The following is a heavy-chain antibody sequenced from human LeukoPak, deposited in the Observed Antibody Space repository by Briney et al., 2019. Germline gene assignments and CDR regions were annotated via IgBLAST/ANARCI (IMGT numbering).Heavy chain of an antibody. V-gene: IGHV1-18*01. CDR3: ARDTKRSRARWENLGFDP. CDR2: ISGYNDNT. J-gene: IGHJ5*02. CDR1: GYTLTELS. Sequence: ASVKVSCKVSGYTLTELSMHWVRQAPGKGLEWMGWISGYNDNTKYYAQKLQGRVTMTTDTSTSTAYTELRSLRSDDTAVYYCARDTKRSRARWENLGFDPWGQGTLVTVSS. D-gene: IGHD1-26*01.